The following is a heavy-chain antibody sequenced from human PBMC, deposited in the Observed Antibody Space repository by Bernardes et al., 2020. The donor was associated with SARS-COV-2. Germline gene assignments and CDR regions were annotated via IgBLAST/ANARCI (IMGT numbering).Heavy chain of an antibody. CDR1: RFTFSKYA. V-gene: IGHV3-23*01. D-gene: IGHD3-10*01. CDR2: ITRTGGDT. Sequence: GSLRLSCAASRFTFSKYAMSWVRQAPGKGLEWVSSITRTGGDTYYADSVKGRLTISRDNSKNTLSLQMNSLRAEDTAVYYCAKVSYYDSGDAFDIWGQGTMVTVSS. J-gene: IGHJ3*02. CDR3: AKVSYYDSGDAFDI.